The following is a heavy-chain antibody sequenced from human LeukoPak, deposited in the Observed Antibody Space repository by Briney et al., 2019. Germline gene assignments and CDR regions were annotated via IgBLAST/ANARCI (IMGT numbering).Heavy chain of an antibody. CDR1: GYTFTRYG. CDR3: ARGDSGYDFAPFDY. V-gene: IGHV1-18*01. Sequence: GASVKVSCKASGYTFTRYGIIWVRQAPGQGLEGMGWISANNGNTNYAQKLQGRVTITTDTSTSTAYMELRSLRSDDTAVYYCARGDSGYDFAPFDYWGQGTLVTVSS. D-gene: IGHD5-12*01. CDR2: ISANNGNT. J-gene: IGHJ4*02.